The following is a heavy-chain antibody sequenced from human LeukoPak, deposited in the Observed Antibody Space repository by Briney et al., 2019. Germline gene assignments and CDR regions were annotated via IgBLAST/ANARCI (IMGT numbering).Heavy chain of an antibody. Sequence: SETLSLTCTVSGGSISSYYWSWIRQPPGKGLEWIGSIYYSGSTYYNPSLKSRVTISVDTSKNQFSLKLSSVTAADTAVYYCARDAIRGLWFGDEGFDYWGQGTLVTVSS. CDR1: GGSISSYY. J-gene: IGHJ4*02. D-gene: IGHD3-10*01. V-gene: IGHV4-59*12. CDR2: IYYSGST. CDR3: ARDAIRGLWFGDEGFDY.